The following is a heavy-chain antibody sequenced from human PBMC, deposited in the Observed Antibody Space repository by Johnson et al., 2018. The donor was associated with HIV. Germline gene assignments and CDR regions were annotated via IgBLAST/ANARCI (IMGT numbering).Heavy chain of an antibody. CDR1: GFTFSNYA. V-gene: IGHV3-30*02. Sequence: QVQLVESGGGVVQPGGSLRLSCAASGFTFSNYAMHWVRQAPGKGLEWVAFIRYDGSNKYYADSVKGRFTISRDNSKNTLYLQMNSLRAEDTAVYYCAKDPYSGSPIDIWGQGTMVTVSS. D-gene: IGHD1-26*01. CDR2: IRYDGSNK. J-gene: IGHJ3*02. CDR3: AKDPYSGSPIDI.